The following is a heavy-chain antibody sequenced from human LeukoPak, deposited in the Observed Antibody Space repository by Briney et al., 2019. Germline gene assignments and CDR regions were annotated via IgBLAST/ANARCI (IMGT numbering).Heavy chain of an antibody. D-gene: IGHD1-26*01. J-gene: IGHJ4*02. CDR2: VNPNSGGT. CDR1: GYTFTRDY. CDR3: ARDREQISWVFGY. Sequence: ASVKVSCKASGYTFTRDYMHWVRQAPGQGLEWVGWVNPNSGGTNYAQKFQGRVTMTRDTSISTAYMDVSRLRSDDTAVYYCARDREQISWVFGYWGQGTLVTVSS. V-gene: IGHV1-2*02.